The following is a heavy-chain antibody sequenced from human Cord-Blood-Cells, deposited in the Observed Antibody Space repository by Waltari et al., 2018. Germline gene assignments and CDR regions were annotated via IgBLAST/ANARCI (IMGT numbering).Heavy chain of an antibody. V-gene: IGHV1-46*01. CDR3: ARGGGSNAFDI. D-gene: IGHD3-16*01. CDR1: GNPLTSTK. Sequence: QVQLVQSGAEVKKPGAPGKVSCKAPGNPLTSTKLHWVRQAPGQGLEWMGIINPSGGSTSYAQKFQGRVTMTRDTSTSTVYMELSSLRSEDTAVYYCARGGGSNAFDIWGQGTMVTVSS. J-gene: IGHJ3*02. CDR2: INPSGGST.